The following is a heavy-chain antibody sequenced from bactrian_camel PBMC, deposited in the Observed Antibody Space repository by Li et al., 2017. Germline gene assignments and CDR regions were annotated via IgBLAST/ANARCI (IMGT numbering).Heavy chain of an antibody. CDR1: GFTVSDKW. V-gene: IGHV3S1*01. D-gene: IGHD2*01. CDR3: VSGYYNNREAPYEAPYTI. Sequence: HVQLVESGGGLVQPGDSLTLSCAASGFTVSDKWMHWVRQAPGKGLEWVSAIDGGGTTDYADSLNDRFTISRDDARNTVYLQMSSLQPEDTAVYYCVSGYYNNREAPYEAPYTIWGQGTQVTVS. CDR2: IDGGGTT. J-gene: IGHJ4*01.